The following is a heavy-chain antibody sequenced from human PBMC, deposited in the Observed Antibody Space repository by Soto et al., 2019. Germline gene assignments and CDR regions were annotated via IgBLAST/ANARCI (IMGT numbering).Heavy chain of an antibody. J-gene: IGHJ4*02. Sequence: GVSLRLSCAASGFTFSSYAMSWVRQAPGKGLEWVSAISGSGGSTYYADSVKGRFTISRDNSKNTLYLQMNSLRAEDTAVYYCAKDGTYDSSGTAFRWGQGTLVTVSS. CDR2: ISGSGGST. D-gene: IGHD3-22*01. CDR3: AKDGTYDSSGTAFR. V-gene: IGHV3-23*01. CDR1: GFTFSSYA.